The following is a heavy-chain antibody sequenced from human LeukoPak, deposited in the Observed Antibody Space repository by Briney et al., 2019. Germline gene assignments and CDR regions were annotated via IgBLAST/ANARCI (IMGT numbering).Heavy chain of an antibody. D-gene: IGHD3-22*01. CDR1: GFTFSSYS. V-gene: IGHV3-21*01. Sequence: GGSLRLSCAASGFTFSSYSMNWVRQAPGKGLEWVSSISSSSSYTYYADSVKGRFTISRDNAKNSLYLQMNSLRAEDTAVYYCARGAGDSSGYYDFDYWGQGTLVTVSS. CDR3: ARGAGDSSGYYDFDY. J-gene: IGHJ4*02. CDR2: ISSSSSYT.